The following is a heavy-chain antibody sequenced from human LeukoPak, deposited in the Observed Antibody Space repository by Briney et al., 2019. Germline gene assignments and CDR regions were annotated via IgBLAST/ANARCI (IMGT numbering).Heavy chain of an antibody. D-gene: IGHD5-18*01. CDR3: AGVDTGSYYGMDV. Sequence: PSETLSLTCTVSGGSISSYYWSWIRQPPGKGLEWIGYIYYSGSTNYNPSLKSRVTISVDTSKNQFSLKLSSVTAADTAVYYCAGVDTGSYYGMDVWGQGTTVTVSS. V-gene: IGHV4-59*01. CDR2: IYYSGST. CDR1: GGSISSYY. J-gene: IGHJ6*02.